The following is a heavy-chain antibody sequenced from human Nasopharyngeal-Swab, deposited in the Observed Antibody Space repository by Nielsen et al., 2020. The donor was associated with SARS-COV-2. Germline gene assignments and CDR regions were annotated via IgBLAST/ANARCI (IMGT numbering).Heavy chain of an antibody. CDR1: GYTFTSYG. D-gene: IGHD3-3*02. Sequence: ASVKVSCKASGYTFTSYGISWVRQAPGQGLEWMGWISAYNGNTNYAQKLQGRVTMTTDTSTSTAYMELSSLRSEDTAVDYCATSGVTVGFLESYYFDYWGQGTLVTVSS. CDR3: ATSGVTVGFLESYYFDY. V-gene: IGHV1-18*01. CDR2: ISAYNGNT. J-gene: IGHJ4*02.